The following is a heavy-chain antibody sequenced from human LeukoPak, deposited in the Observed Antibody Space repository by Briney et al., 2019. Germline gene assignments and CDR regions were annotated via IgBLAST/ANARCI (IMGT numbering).Heavy chain of an antibody. Sequence: SETLSLTCTVSGGSISSYYWSWIRQPPGKGLEWIGSIYYSGSTYYNPSLKSRVTISVDTSKNQFSLKLSSVTAADTAVYYCARLGYCSSTSCYTGGYWGQGTLVTVSS. CDR2: IYYSGST. J-gene: IGHJ4*02. CDR1: GGSISSYY. D-gene: IGHD2-2*02. CDR3: ARLGYCSSTSCYTGGY. V-gene: IGHV4-59*05.